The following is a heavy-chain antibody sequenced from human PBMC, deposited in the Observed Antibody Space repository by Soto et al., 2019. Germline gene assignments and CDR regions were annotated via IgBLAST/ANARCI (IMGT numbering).Heavy chain of an antibody. Sequence: GGSLRLSCAASGFSFSTYPMVWVRQAPGKRLVCVAHITADGSSATYADSVKGRFTISRDNAKNTLYLQMNTLRVEDTAVYYCADLFAGFDIWGQGTIVTVS. J-gene: IGHJ3*02. CDR2: ITADGSSA. CDR1: GFSFSTYP. CDR3: ADLFAGFDI. V-gene: IGHV3-74*01.